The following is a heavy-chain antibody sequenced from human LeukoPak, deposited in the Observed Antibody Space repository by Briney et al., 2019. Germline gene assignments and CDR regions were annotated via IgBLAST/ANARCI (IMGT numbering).Heavy chain of an antibody. CDR3: ARDPDGNSLLDY. CDR2: INSDGSSI. CDR1: GFTFSSYW. Sequence: GGSLRLSCAASGFTFSSYWMHWVRQAPGKGLVWVSLINSDGSSITYADSVKGRSTISRDNAKNTLFLQMNSLRAEDTAVYYCARDPDGNSLLDYWGQGTLVTVSS. D-gene: IGHD5-24*01. V-gene: IGHV3-74*01. J-gene: IGHJ4*02.